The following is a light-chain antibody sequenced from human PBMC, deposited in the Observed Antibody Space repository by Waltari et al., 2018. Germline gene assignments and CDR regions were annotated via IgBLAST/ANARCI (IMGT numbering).Light chain of an antibody. CDR3: HQYKTYAWT. CDR2: KAS. Sequence: DIQMTQSPSTLSASVGDRVTITCRDSQSINSWLAWYQHKPGEAPKLLIYKASSLESGVPSRFSGSGSGTEFTLTISSLQPDDFASYYCHQYKTYAWTFGQGTKVEIK. V-gene: IGKV1-5*03. J-gene: IGKJ1*01. CDR1: QSINSW.